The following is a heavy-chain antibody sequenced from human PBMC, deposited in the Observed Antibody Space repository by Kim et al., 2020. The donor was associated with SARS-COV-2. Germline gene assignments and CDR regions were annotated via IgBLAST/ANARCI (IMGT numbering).Heavy chain of an antibody. CDR1: GFTFSSYS. J-gene: IGHJ3*02. D-gene: IGHD2-8*01. CDR2: ISSSSSYI. Sequence: GGSLRLSCAASGFTFSSYSMNWVRQAPGKGLEWVSSISSSSSYIYYADSVKGRFTISRDNAKNSLYLQMNSLRAEDTAVYYCATYYSSRTNLDAFDIWGQGTMVTVSS. V-gene: IGHV3-21*01. CDR3: ATYYSSRTNLDAFDI.